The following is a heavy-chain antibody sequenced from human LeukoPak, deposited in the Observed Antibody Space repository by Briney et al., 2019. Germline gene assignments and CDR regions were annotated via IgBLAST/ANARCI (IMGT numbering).Heavy chain of an antibody. Sequence: GGSLRLSCAASGFTFSDYYMSWIRQAPGKGLEWVSYISSSSSTIYYADSVKGRFTISRDNAKNSLYLQMNSLRAEDTAVYYCARDYYDTSGYYTGPSWGQGTLVTVSS. CDR2: ISSSSSTI. CDR1: GFTFSDYY. D-gene: IGHD3-22*01. V-gene: IGHV3-11*04. J-gene: IGHJ5*02. CDR3: ARDYYDTSGYYTGPS.